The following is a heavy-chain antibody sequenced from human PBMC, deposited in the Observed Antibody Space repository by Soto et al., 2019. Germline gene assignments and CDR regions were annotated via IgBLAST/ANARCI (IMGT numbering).Heavy chain of an antibody. CDR1: GYTFTIYD. V-gene: IGHV1-8*01. D-gene: IGHD3-3*01. J-gene: IGHJ4*02. CDR2: MNPNSGNT. CDR3: ARGRTRITIFGVVTLPSDY. Sequence: ASVKVSCKASGYTFTIYDINWVRQATGQGLEWMGWMNPNSGNTGYAQKFQGRVTMTRNTSISTAYMELSSLRSEDTAVYYCARGRTRITIFGVVTLPSDYWGQGTLVTVSS.